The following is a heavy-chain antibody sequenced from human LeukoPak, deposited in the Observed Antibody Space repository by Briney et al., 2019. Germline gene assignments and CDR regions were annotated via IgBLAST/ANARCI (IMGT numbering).Heavy chain of an antibody. CDR3: AREVVAAADAYYFDY. CDR1: GFTFSSYS. V-gene: IGHV3-48*04. D-gene: IGHD6-13*01. Sequence: QPGGSLRLSCAASGFTFSSYSMNWVRQAPGKGLEWVSYISSSSTIYYADSVKGRFTISRDNAKNSLYLQMNSLRAEDTAVYYCAREVVAAADAYYFDYWGQGTLVTVSS. CDR2: ISSSSTI. J-gene: IGHJ4*02.